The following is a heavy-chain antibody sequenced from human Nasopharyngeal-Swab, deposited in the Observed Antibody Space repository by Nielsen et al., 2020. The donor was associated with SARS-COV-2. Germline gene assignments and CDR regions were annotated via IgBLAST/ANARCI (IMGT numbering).Heavy chain of an antibody. Sequence: GGSLRLSCAASGLTFSSYAMHWVRQAPGKGLEWVAVISYDGSNKYYADSVKGRFTISRDNSKNTLYLQMNSLRAEDTAVYYCARDLGGYVGYWGQGTLVTASS. CDR3: ARDLGGYVGY. CDR1: GLTFSSYA. J-gene: IGHJ4*02. V-gene: IGHV3-30-3*01. D-gene: IGHD5-12*01. CDR2: ISYDGSNK.